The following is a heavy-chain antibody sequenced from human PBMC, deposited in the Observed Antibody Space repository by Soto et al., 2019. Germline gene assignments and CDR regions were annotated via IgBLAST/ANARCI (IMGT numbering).Heavy chain of an antibody. CDR3: ASGSGYNWFDP. V-gene: IGHV1-69*02. CDR2: IIPILGIA. D-gene: IGHD6-19*01. J-gene: IGHJ5*02. CDR1: GGTFSSYT. Sequence: ASVKVSCKASGGTFSSYTISWVRQAPGQGLEWMGRIIPILGIANYAQKFQGRVTITADKSTSTAYMELSSLRSEDTAVYYCASGSGYNWFDPWGQGTLVTVSS.